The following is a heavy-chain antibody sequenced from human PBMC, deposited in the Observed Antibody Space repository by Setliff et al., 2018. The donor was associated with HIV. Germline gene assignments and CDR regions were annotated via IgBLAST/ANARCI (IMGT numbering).Heavy chain of an antibody. CDR2: IHHRGST. D-gene: IGHD5-18*01. V-gene: IGHV4-4*02. CDR3: ARQGYRYEREAVFDY. J-gene: IGHJ4*02. Sequence: SETLSLTCAVSSASITSSNWWNWVRQPPGKGLEWIGEIHHRGSTIYNPSLKSRVSISVDTSKKQFSLKLDSVTAADTAVYYCARQGYRYEREAVFDYWGQETLVTVSS. CDR1: SASITSSNW.